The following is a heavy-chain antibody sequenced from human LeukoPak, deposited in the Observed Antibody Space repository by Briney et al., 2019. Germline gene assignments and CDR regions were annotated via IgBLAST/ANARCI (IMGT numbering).Heavy chain of an antibody. CDR3: AKVDRSGSYSLWFDP. CDR2: ISGSGGST. J-gene: IGHJ5*02. V-gene: IGHV3-23*01. D-gene: IGHD1-26*01. Sequence: GGSLRLSCEASGFTFSSYAMSWVRQAPGKGLEWVSAISGSGGSTYYADSVKGRFTISRDNSKNTLYLQMNSLRAEDTAVYYCAKVDRSGSYSLWFDPWGQGTLVTVSS. CDR1: GFTFSSYA.